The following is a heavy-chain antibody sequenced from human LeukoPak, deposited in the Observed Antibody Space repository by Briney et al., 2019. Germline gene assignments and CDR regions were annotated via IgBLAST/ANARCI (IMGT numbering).Heavy chain of an antibody. CDR3: AKGLSMVRGLDY. J-gene: IGHJ4*02. V-gene: IGHV3-48*04. Sequence: PGGSLRLSCAVSGFTFSSYSMNWVRQAPGKGLEWVSYISSSSSIIYYADSVKGRFTISRDNAKNSLYLQMDSLRAEDTALYYCAKGLSMVRGLDYWGQGTLVTVSS. D-gene: IGHD3-10*01. CDR1: GFTFSSYS. CDR2: ISSSSSII.